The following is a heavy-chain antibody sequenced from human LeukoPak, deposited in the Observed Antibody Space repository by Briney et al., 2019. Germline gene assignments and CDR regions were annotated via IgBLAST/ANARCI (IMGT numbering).Heavy chain of an antibody. V-gene: IGHV1-69*05. D-gene: IGHD5-24*01. CDR3: ARDRDGYSSFDY. J-gene: IGHJ4*02. Sequence: SVKVSCKASGGTFSSYAISWARQAPGQGLEWMGRIIPIFGTANYAQKFQGRVTITTDESTSTAYMELSSLRSEDTAVYYCARDRDGYSSFDYWGQGTLVTVSS. CDR1: GGTFSSYA. CDR2: IIPIFGTA.